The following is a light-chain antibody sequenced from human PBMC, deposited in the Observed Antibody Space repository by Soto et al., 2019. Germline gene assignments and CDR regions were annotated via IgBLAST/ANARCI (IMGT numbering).Light chain of an antibody. V-gene: IGKV4-1*01. CDR2: WAS. J-gene: IGKJ4*01. CDR1: QSVLYSSNNMNY. Sequence: DIVMTQSPDSLAESLGERATITCKSSQSVLYSSNNMNYLAWYQQKPGQPPKLLIYWASTRESGVPDRFSGSGSGKDFTLTISSLQAEDVAVYYCQQYYGTPLTFGGGTKVEIK. CDR3: QQYYGTPLT.